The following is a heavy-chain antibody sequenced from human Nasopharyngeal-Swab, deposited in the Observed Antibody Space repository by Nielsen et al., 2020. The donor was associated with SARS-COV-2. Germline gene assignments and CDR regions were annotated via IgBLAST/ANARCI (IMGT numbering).Heavy chain of an antibody. Sequence: SETLSLTCSVSSVSFSSTTYYWAWIRQPPGKGLEWIGSFSPTGSTYYNPSLKSRVTISVDTSRNQFSLNLNFVTAADTAFYYCAGGVTSSAFFDDWGQGTQVTVSS. D-gene: IGHD2-21*02. J-gene: IGHJ4*02. V-gene: IGHV4-39*01. CDR2: FSPTGST. CDR1: SVSFSSTTYY. CDR3: AGGVTSSAFFDD.